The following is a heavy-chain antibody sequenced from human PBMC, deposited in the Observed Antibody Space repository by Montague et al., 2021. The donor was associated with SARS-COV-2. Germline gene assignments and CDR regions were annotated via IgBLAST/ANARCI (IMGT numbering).Heavy chain of an antibody. CDR3: ARIRDYDILTGSYSGFDY. J-gene: IGHJ4*02. CDR2: IDWDDDK. Sequence: PALVKPTQILTLTCTFSGFSLSTSGMRVSRIRQPPGKALEWLALIDWDDDKYYSTSLKTRLTISKDTSKNQVVLTMTNMDPVDTATYYCARIRDYDILTGSYSGFDYWGQGTLVTVSS. CDR1: GFSLSTSGMR. D-gene: IGHD3-9*01. V-gene: IGHV2-70*01.